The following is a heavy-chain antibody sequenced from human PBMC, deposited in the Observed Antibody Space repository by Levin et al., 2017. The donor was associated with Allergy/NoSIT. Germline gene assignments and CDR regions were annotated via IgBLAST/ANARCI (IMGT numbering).Heavy chain of an antibody. Sequence: SLKISCAASGFTFDDYAMHWVRQAPGKGLEWVSGISWNSGSIGYADSVKGRFTISRDNAKNSLYLQMNSLRAEDTALYYCAKAGRVFSSSSAFTNFDYWGQGTLVTVSS. D-gene: IGHD6-6*01. CDR1: GFTFDDYA. CDR2: ISWNSGSI. CDR3: AKAGRVFSSSSAFTNFDY. J-gene: IGHJ4*02. V-gene: IGHV3-9*01.